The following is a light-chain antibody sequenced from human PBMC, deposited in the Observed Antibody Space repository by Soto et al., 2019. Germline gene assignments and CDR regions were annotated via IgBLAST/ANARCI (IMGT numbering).Light chain of an antibody. Sequence: QSALTQPASVSGSPGQSITISCTGTISDVGGYNYVSWYQQHPGKAPKLMIYDVSNRPSGVSNRFSGSKSGNTASLTISGLRVEDEANYSCSSYTSSSTLYVVFGGGTKLTVL. V-gene: IGLV2-14*01. CDR1: ISDVGGYNY. CDR2: DVS. CDR3: SSYTSSSTLYVV. J-gene: IGLJ2*01.